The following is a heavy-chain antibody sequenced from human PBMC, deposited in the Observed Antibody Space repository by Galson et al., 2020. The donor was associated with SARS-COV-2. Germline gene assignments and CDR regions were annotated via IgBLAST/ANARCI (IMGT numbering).Heavy chain of an antibody. V-gene: IGHV3-66*01. CDR2: LYSGGNT. Sequence: GGSLRLSCEASGITVSGNHMSWVRQAPGKGLEWVSILYSGGNTDYANSVKGRFSISRDISKNTLYLHMYSLRGEDTAVYYCARDNIIQRTDMVRGVLTQVFQYNGMDVWGQGTAVTVSS. CDR3: ARDNIIQRTDMVRGVLTQVFQYNGMDV. D-gene: IGHD3-10*01. J-gene: IGHJ6*02. CDR1: GITVSGNH.